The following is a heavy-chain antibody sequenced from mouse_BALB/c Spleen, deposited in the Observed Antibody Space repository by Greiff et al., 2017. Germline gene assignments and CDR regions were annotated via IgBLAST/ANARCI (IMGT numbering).Heavy chain of an antibody. V-gene: IGHV14-1*02. CDR1: GFNINDYY. D-gene: IGHD2-14*01. Sequence: EVQLQQSGAELVRPGALVKLSCKASGFNINDYYMHWVKQRPEQGLEWIGWIDPENGNTIYDPKFQGKASITADTSSNTAYLQLSSLTSEDTAVYYCARREVRDWYFDVWGAGTTVTVSS. J-gene: IGHJ1*01. CDR2: IDPENGNT. CDR3: ARREVRDWYFDV.